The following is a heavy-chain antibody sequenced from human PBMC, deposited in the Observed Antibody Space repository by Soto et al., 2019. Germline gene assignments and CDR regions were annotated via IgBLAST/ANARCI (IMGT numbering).Heavy chain of an antibody. D-gene: IGHD6-13*01. CDR3: AREGEPYSRGCRKGGAFDY. V-gene: IGHV3-7*01. CDR2: IKGDGSEK. J-gene: IGHJ4*02. Sequence: EVQLVESGGGLVQPGGSLRLSCVASGFTFRSYFMSWVRQAPGKGLEWLANIKGDGSEKYYVDSVKGRFTISNDNAKNSLDLQMNNLEAEDTAVYYCAREGEPYSRGCRKGGAFDYWGQGTLVTVSS. CDR1: GFTFRSYF.